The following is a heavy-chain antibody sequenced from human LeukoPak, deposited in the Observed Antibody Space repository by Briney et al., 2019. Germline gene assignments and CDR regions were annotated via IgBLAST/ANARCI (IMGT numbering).Heavy chain of an antibody. CDR1: GGSISSYY. Sequence: PSETLSLSCTVSGGSISSYYWSWIRQPPGKGLEWIGYIYYSGSTNYNPSLKSRVTTSVDTSKNQFSLKLSSVTAADTAVYYCAREGPGSYYNERWDYYYYMDVWGKGTTVTVSS. CDR2: IYYSGST. J-gene: IGHJ6*03. D-gene: IGHD3-10*01. V-gene: IGHV4-59*01. CDR3: AREGPGSYYNERWDYYYYMDV.